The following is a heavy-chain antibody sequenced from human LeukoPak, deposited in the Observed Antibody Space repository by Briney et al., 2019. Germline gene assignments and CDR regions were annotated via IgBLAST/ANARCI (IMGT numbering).Heavy chain of an antibody. J-gene: IGHJ4*02. CDR3: ARGSVTYYYGSGRPELDY. Sequence: SETLSLTCAVYGGSFSGYYWSWIRQPPGKGLEWIGEMNHSGSTNYNPSLKSRVTISVDTSKNQFSLKLSSVTAADTAVYYCARGSVTYYYGSGRPELDYWGQGTLVTVSS. V-gene: IGHV4-34*01. D-gene: IGHD3-10*01. CDR1: GGSFSGYY. CDR2: MNHSGST.